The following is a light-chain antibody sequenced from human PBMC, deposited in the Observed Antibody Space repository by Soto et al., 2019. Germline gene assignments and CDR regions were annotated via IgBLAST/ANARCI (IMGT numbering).Light chain of an antibody. J-gene: IGKJ4*01. CDR2: DIF. CDR1: QSLGSD. Sequence: EEVVSHSAATLSGSPGERATLSYRPSQSLGSDLAWYQPKPGKAHRLLIYDIFTRATGVPTRISGSGSGTEFTLTISSLQSEDFAVYYCQQYNSWPLTFGGGTKV. CDR3: QQYNSWPLT. V-gene: IGKV3D-15*01.